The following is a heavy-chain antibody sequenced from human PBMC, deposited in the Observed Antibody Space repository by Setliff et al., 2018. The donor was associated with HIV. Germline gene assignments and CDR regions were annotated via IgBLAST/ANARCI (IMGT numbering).Heavy chain of an antibody. J-gene: IGHJ3*02. CDR1: GYSISSGYY. CDR3: AREDGSNSHDTFEI. CDR2: IYHSGFT. Sequence: SETLSLTCTVSGYSISSGYYWGWIRLPPGKGLEWIGDIYHSGFTIYNPSLKSRVTLSLDTSKNQFSLKLTSVTPADTAIYYCAREDGSNSHDTFEIWGQGILVTVSS. V-gene: IGHV4-38-2*02. D-gene: IGHD1-1*01.